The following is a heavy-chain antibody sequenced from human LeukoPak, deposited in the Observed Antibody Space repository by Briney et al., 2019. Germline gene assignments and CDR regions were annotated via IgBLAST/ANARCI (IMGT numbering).Heavy chain of an antibody. V-gene: IGHV4-4*09. D-gene: IGHD7-27*01. Sequence: SETLSLTCSVSGVSVNSYYWSWLRQPPGKGLEWIGYIYTTGRTNYNPSLKSRVTISVDTSKNQFSLKLSSATAADTAVYYCAKILGSGVWYGFDIWGQGTMVTVSS. CDR3: AKILGSGVWYGFDI. CDR2: IYTTGRT. J-gene: IGHJ3*02. CDR1: GVSVNSYY.